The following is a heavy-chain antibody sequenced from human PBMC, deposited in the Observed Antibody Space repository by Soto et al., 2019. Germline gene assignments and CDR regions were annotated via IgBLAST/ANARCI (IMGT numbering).Heavy chain of an antibody. J-gene: IGHJ5*02. CDR1: GGSISSGDYY. Sequence: QVQLQESGPGLVKPSQTLSLTCTVSGGSISSGDYYWSWIRQPPGKGLEWIGYIYYSGSTYYNPALERRVTISVDTSKNQFPRQLSCVTAADTVVYYCARDRRYYDSSGYHNWFDPWGQGTLVTVSS. V-gene: IGHV4-30-4*01. CDR2: IYYSGST. CDR3: ARDRRYYDSSGYHNWFDP. D-gene: IGHD3-22*01.